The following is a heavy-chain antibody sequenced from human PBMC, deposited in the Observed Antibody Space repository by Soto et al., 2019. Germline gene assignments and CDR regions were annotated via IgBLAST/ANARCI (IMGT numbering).Heavy chain of an antibody. J-gene: IGHJ6*02. Sequence: QVQLVESGGGVVQHGGSLRLSCTASGFTFTTFGIHWVRQAPGKGLEWVALISYDGHNKYYSDSVKGRFTISRDNYKNTLSLQMNSLRAEDTAVYYCAKDLQAYGDYNYYYYGMDVWGQGTTVSVSS. CDR2: ISYDGHNK. CDR1: GFTFTTFG. D-gene: IGHD4-17*01. V-gene: IGHV3-30*18. CDR3: AKDLQAYGDYNYYYYGMDV.